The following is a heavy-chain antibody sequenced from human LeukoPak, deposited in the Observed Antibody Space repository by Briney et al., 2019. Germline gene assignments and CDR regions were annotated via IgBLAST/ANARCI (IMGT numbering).Heavy chain of an antibody. CDR1: GGSFSGYY. Sequence: PSETLSLTCAVYGGSFSGYYWSWIRQPPGKGLEWIGSIYYSGSTYYNPSLKSRVTISVDTSKNQFSLKLSSVTAADTAVYYCARESGYSSSWYVGNWFDPWGQGTLVTVSS. V-gene: IGHV4-34*01. D-gene: IGHD6-13*01. CDR3: ARESGYSSSWYVGNWFDP. CDR2: IYYSGST. J-gene: IGHJ5*02.